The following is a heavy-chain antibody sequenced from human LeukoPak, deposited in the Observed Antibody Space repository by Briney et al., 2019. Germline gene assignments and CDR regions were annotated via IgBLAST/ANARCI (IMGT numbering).Heavy chain of an antibody. CDR2: IKQDGSEK. D-gene: IGHD4-17*01. V-gene: IGHV3-7*01. CDR1: GFTFSSYW. J-gene: IGHJ2*01. CDR3: ARAPYDYGDFWYFDL. Sequence: GGSLRLSCAASGFTFSSYWMSWVRQAPGKGLEWVANIKQDGSEKYYVDSVKGQFTISRDNAKNSLYLQMNSLRAEETAVYYCARAPYDYGDFWYFDLWGRGTLVTVSS.